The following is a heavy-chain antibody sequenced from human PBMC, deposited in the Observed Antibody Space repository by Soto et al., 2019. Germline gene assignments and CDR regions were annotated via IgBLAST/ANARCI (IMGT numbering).Heavy chain of an antibody. V-gene: IGHV3-23*01. CDR2: IGSSGST. CDR1: GFTFDTYA. J-gene: IGHJ4*02. Sequence: HPGGSLRLSCVASGFTFDTYALNWVRQAPGKGLEWVSAIGSSGSTYYADSVKGRFTISRDTPKKTLYLQMNSLRVEDTAKYYCAKGFRSLEWYSLAPFDYWGQGALVTVS. CDR3: AKGFRSLEWYSLAPFDY. D-gene: IGHD3-3*01.